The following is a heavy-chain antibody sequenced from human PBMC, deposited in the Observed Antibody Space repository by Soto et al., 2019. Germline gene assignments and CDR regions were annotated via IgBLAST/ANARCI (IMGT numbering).Heavy chain of an antibody. CDR1: GGSISSSSYY. V-gene: IGHV4-39*01. D-gene: IGHD2-15*01. CDR2: IYYSGST. Sequence: QLQLQESGPGLVKPSETLSLTCTVSGGSISSSSYYWGWIRQPPGKGLEWIGSIYYSGSTYYNPSLKSRVTISVDTSKNQFSLKLSSVTAADTAVYYCARLVLGYCSGGSCYSGLGFDYWGQGTLVTVSS. CDR3: ARLVLGYCSGGSCYSGLGFDY. J-gene: IGHJ4*02.